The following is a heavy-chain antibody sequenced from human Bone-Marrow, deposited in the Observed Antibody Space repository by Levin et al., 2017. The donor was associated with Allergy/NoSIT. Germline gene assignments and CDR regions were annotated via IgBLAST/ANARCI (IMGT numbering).Heavy chain of an antibody. CDR2: ISSGSSTI. D-gene: IGHD2-15*01. CDR1: GSTFSSYN. Sequence: LGESLKISCAASGSTFSSYNMNWVRQAPGKGLEWVSYISSGSSTIYYADSVKGRFTISRDNARNSLSLQMTSLRDEDTAVYYCVKGGPNTLNYWGQGTLVTVSS. CDR3: VKGGPNTLNY. V-gene: IGHV3-48*02. J-gene: IGHJ4*02.